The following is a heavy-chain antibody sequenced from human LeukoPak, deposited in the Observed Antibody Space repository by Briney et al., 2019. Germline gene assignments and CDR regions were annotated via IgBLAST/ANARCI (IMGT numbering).Heavy chain of an antibody. D-gene: IGHD1-20*01. Sequence: GGSLRLSCAASGFTFSNAWMSWVRQAPGKGLEWVGRIKSKTDGGTTDYAAPVKGRFTISRDDSKNTLYLQMNSLKTEDTAVYYCTTEYLNWKDRYYYYMDVWGKGTTVTVSS. CDR2: IKSKTDGGTT. CDR1: GFTFSNAW. V-gene: IGHV3-15*01. J-gene: IGHJ6*03. CDR3: TTEYLNWKDRYYYYMDV.